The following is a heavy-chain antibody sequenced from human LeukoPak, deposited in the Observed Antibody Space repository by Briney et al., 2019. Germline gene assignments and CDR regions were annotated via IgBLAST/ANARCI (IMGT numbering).Heavy chain of an antibody. CDR2: IYYSGGT. D-gene: IGHD3-10*01. J-gene: IGHJ4*02. V-gene: IGHV4-39*01. CDR3: ARPNQYNYGSGSYDY. Sequence: PSETLSLTCTVSGGSISSSSYYWGWIRQPPGKGLEWIGTIYYSGGTYYNPSLKSRVTISVDTSKNQFSLRVSSVTAADTAVYYCARPNQYNYGSGSYDYWGQGTLVTASS. CDR1: GGSISSSSYY.